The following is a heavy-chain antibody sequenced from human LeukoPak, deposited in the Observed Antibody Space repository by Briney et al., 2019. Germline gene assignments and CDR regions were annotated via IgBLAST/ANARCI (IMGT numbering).Heavy chain of an antibody. Sequence: PGESLKISGKASGYTFTRSWIGGGRQMPGKGLESMGIISPDDSDTRYSPSFQGKVTISADKSITTAYLQWTSLKASDTAMYYCARLFPGEQWLDRGTDHWGQGTLVTVSS. CDR2: ISPDDSDT. CDR3: ARLFPGEQWLDRGTDH. J-gene: IGHJ4*02. D-gene: IGHD6-19*01. CDR1: GYTFTRSW. V-gene: IGHV5-51*01.